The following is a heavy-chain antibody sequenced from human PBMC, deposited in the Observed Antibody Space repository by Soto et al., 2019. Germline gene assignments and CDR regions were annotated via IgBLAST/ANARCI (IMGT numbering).Heavy chain of an antibody. J-gene: IGHJ5*02. CDR3: AREAQDYYFDH. CDR1: PGSIRSSY. V-gene: IGHV4-59*01. Sequence: QVQLQESGPGLVKPSETLTLTCTVSPGSIRSSYWSWIRQPPGRGLEWIGHGAYSWTTKYNPTLKRRGSISVSTSKRQFSLRLTSVTAADTAVYYCAREAQDYYFDHWGQGILVTVSS. CDR2: GAYSWTT. D-gene: IGHD1-26*01.